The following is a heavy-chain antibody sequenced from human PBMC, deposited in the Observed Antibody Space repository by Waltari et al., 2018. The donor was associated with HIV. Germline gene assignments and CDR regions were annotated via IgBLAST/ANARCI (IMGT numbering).Heavy chain of an antibody. CDR3: AKVAIAAAGEADY. J-gene: IGHJ4*02. Sequence: QVQLVESGGGVVQPGRSLRLSCAASGFTFSSYGMHWVRQAPGKGLEWVAVISYDGSNKYYADSVKGRFTISRDNSKNTLYLQMNSLRAEDTAVYYCAKVAIAAAGEADYWGQGTLVTVSS. CDR1: GFTFSSYG. V-gene: IGHV3-30*18. CDR2: ISYDGSNK. D-gene: IGHD6-13*01.